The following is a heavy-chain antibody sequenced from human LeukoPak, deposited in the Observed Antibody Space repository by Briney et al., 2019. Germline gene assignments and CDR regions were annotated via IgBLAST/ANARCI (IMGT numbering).Heavy chain of an antibody. CDR3: AREWGRSWSIGWYWLDP. J-gene: IGHJ5*02. V-gene: IGHV6-1*01. CDR1: GDSVSSNSAA. CDR2: TYYRSKWYN. Sequence: SQTLSLTCAISGDSVSSNSAAWNWIRQSPSRGLEWLGRTYYRSKWYNDYAVSVKSRITIKPDTSKNQFSLQLNSVTPEDTGVYYCAREWGRSWSIGWYWLDPWGQGTLVTVSS. D-gene: IGHD6-13*01.